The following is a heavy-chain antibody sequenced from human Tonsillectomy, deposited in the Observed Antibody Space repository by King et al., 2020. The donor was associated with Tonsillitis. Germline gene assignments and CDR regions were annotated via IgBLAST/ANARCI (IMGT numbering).Heavy chain of an antibody. CDR3: AKFEGRTSATDRYFDL. Sequence: VQLVESGGGVVQPGRSLRLSCVASGFTFSSYDMRWVRQAPGKGLEWVAVTSFSGYNKDYADSVKGRFTISRDNSKNTLYLQMNSLRGDDTAVYYCAKFEGRTSATDRYFDLWGRGPLVTVSS. J-gene: IGHJ2*01. V-gene: IGHV3-30*18. CDR1: GFTFSSYD. D-gene: IGHD1-26*01. CDR2: TSFSGYNK.